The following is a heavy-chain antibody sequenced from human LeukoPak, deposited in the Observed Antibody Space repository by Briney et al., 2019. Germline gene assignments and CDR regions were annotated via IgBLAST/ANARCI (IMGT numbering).Heavy chain of an antibody. V-gene: IGHV4-39*01. Sequence: SETLSLTCTVSNGSITSSTYYWGWIRQPPGKGLEWIGSIYYSGSTYYNPSLKSRVTISVDTSKNQFSLKLSSVTAEDTAMYYCASQEAAGYFDYWGQGTLVIVSS. D-gene: IGHD6-13*01. CDR2: IYYSGST. J-gene: IGHJ4*02. CDR3: ASQEAAGYFDY. CDR1: NGSITSSTYY.